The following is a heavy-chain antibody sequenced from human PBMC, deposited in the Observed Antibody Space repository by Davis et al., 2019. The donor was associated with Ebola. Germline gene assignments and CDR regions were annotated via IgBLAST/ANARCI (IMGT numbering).Heavy chain of an antibody. CDR3: ARDVVDAAIGGMDV. CDR1: GFTFSSYA. J-gene: IGHJ6*02. CDR2: ISDVGTYI. V-gene: IGHV3-21*01. D-gene: IGHD2-2*01. Sequence: GESLKISCAASGFTFSSYAMHWVRQAPGKGLEWVSSISDVGTYISYAHSVRGRFTISRDNARNSLYLQMNSLRAEDTAVYYCARDVVDAAIGGMDVWGQGTTVTVSS.